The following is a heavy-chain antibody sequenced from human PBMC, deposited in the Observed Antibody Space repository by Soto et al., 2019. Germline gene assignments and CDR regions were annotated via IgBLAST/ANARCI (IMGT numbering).Heavy chain of an antibody. V-gene: IGHV1-18*04. CDR2: ISGHNGNT. D-gene: IGHD3-22*01. Sequence: ASVKVSCKASGYSFTSYGVSWVRQAPGQGPEWMGWISGHNGNTNHPQSLQGRVTMTTDTSRNTAYMELRSLRSDDTAVYYCARHRFNYYDDTVYYYFDYWGQGTLVTVSS. J-gene: IGHJ4*02. CDR3: ARHRFNYYDDTVYYYFDY. CDR1: GYSFTSYG.